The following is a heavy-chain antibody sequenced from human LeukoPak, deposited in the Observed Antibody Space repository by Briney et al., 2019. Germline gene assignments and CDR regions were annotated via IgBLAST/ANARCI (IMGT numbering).Heavy chain of an antibody. D-gene: IGHD2-15*01. J-gene: IGHJ4*02. CDR2: ISSSNSYI. CDR3: ARDRYCSGGSCYRGFDY. CDR1: GFTFSSYS. Sequence: PGRSLRLSCAASGFTFSSYSMNWVRQAPGKGLEWVSSISSSNSYIYYADSVKGRFTISRDNAKNSLYLQMNSLRAEDRAVYYCARDRYCSGGSCYRGFDYWGQGTLVTVSS. V-gene: IGHV3-21*01.